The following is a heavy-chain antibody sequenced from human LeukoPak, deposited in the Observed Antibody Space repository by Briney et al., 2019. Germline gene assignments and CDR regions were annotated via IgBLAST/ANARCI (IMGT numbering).Heavy chain of an antibody. CDR1: GGSISSYY. D-gene: IGHD6-13*01. CDR2: IYTSGST. V-gene: IGHV4-4*07. Sequence: PSETLSLTCTVSGGSISSYYWSWIRQPAGKGLEWIGRIYTSGSTNYNPSLKSRVTMSVDTSKNQLSLKLSSVTAADTAVYYCAREAPWYSSSWYTEFDAFDIWGQGTVVTVSS. CDR3: AREAPWYSSSWYTEFDAFDI. J-gene: IGHJ3*02.